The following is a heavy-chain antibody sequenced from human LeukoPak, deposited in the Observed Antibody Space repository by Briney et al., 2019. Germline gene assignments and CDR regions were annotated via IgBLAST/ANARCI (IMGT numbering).Heavy chain of an antibody. CDR1: GGTFSSYA. J-gene: IGHJ3*02. CDR2: IIPIFGTA. CDR3: ARGAVSSWYQTSAFDI. V-gene: IGHV1-69*05. Sequence: SVKVSCKASGGTFSSYAISWVRQAPGQGLEWMGGIIPIFGTANYAQKFQGRVTITTDESTSTAYMELSSLRSEDTAVYYCARGAVSSWYQTSAFDIWGQGTMVTVSS. D-gene: IGHD6-13*01.